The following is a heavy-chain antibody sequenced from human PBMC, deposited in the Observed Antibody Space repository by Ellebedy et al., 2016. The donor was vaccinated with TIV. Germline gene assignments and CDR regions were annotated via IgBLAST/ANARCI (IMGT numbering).Heavy chain of an antibody. V-gene: IGHV3-23*01. Sequence: GESLKISCAASGFTFSSYAMSWVRQAPGKGLEWVSTISGSGGATYYADSVKGRFTISRDNAKNSLYLQMNSLRAEDTAVYYCARDSSGSYLDYWGQGTLVTVSS. D-gene: IGHD1-26*01. CDR3: ARDSSGSYLDY. J-gene: IGHJ4*02. CDR1: GFTFSSYA. CDR2: ISGSGGAT.